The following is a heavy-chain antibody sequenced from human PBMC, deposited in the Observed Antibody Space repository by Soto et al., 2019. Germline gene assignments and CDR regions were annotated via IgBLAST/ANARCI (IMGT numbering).Heavy chain of an antibody. CDR1: GGSISSSNW. J-gene: IGHJ6*02. CDR3: ARVSGSYCYGMDV. V-gene: IGHV4-4*02. CDR2: IYHSGST. Sequence: QVQLQESGPGLVKPSGTLSLTCAVSGGSISSSNWWSWVRQPPGKGLEWIGEIYHSGSTNYNPSRKSRVTISVDKSKTQFSLKLSSVTAADTAVYSCARVSGSYCYGMDVWGQGTTVTVSS. D-gene: IGHD1-26*01.